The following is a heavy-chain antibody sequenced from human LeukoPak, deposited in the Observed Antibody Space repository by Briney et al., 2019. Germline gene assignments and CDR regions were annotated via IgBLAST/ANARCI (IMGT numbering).Heavy chain of an antibody. CDR1: GFTFINYA. Sequence: GGSLRLSCAASGFTFINYAMTWVRQAPGKGLEWVSTITNGATGTFYADSVKGRFTISGDNSRNTVYLQMNSLRAEDTAVYYCARDVHGGAFDYWGQGTLVTVSS. V-gene: IGHV3-23*01. J-gene: IGHJ4*02. CDR3: ARDVHGGAFDY. D-gene: IGHD4-23*01. CDR2: ITNGATGT.